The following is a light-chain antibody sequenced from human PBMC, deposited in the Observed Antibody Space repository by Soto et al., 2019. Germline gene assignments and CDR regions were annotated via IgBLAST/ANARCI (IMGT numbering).Light chain of an antibody. J-gene: IGKJ1*01. CDR2: DAS. CDR3: QQYDNLPWT. CDR1: QDIRNH. Sequence: DIQMTQSPSSLSASVGDRVTITCQASQDIRNHLNWYQQKPGKAPKLLIYDASNLETGVPSRFSGSGSGTDFTFTISSLQPEDIGTYYCQQYDNLPWTFGQGTKVEIK. V-gene: IGKV1-33*01.